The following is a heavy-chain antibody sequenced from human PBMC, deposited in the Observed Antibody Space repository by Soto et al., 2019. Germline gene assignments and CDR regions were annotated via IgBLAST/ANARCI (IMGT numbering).Heavy chain of an antibody. CDR2: INPSGGST. D-gene: IGHD5-18*01. J-gene: IGHJ4*02. CDR1: GYTFTSYY. Sequence: QVQLVQSGAEVKKPGASVKVSCKASGYTFTSYYMHWVRQAPGQGLEWMGIINPSGGSTSYAQKFQGRVTMTRDTSTSTVYMELSSLRSEDTAVYYCVTRSYSYGYPYWGQGTLVTVSS. V-gene: IGHV1-46*03. CDR3: VTRSYSYGYPY.